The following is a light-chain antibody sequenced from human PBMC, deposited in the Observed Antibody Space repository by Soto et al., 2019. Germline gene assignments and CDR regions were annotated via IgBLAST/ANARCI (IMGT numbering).Light chain of an antibody. CDR3: QSYDSSVRGVV. CDR1: SSNIGAGYD. Sequence: QSVLTQPPSVSGAPGQRVTISCTGSSSNIGAGYDVHWYQQLPGTAPKLVIYGNSNRTSGVPDRFSGSKSGTSASLAITGLQAEDEADYYYQSYDSSVRGVVFGGGTKVTVL. CDR2: GNS. J-gene: IGLJ2*01. V-gene: IGLV1-40*01.